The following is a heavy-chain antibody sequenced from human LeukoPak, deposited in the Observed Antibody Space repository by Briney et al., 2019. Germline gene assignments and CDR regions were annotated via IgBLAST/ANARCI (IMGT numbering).Heavy chain of an antibody. D-gene: IGHD3-22*01. J-gene: IGHJ4*02. V-gene: IGHV4-59*08. CDR1: GDSISSHY. Sequence: SETLSLTCTVSGDSISSHYWSWIRQPPGKGLEWIGYIHYSVTTNYNPSLKSRIAISVDTSRNQFSLKLTSVTAADTAVYYCARLHYDTSGLYYYFDYWGQGTLVTVSS. CDR2: IHYSVTT. CDR3: ARLHYDTSGLYYYFDY.